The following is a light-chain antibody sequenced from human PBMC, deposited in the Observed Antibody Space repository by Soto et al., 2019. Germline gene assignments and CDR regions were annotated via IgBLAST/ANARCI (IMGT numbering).Light chain of an antibody. CDR3: SSYAGNNIWV. Sequence: QSALTQPPSASGSPGQSVAISCTGASSDVGGYNYVAWYQQHPDKAPKLMIYEVSKRPSGVPDRFSGSKSGNTASLTVSGLQAEDEGDYYCSSYAGNNIWVFGGGTKLTVL. V-gene: IGLV2-8*01. CDR2: EVS. J-gene: IGLJ3*02. CDR1: SSDVGGYNY.